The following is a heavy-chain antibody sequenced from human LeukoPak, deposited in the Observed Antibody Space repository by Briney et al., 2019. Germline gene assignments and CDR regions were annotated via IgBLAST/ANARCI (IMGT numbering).Heavy chain of an antibody. D-gene: IGHD2-2*01. CDR3: ARESSSGWSAVDY. Sequence: PSETLSLTCTVSGGSISGFYWSWIRQPPGKGLEWIGEINHSGSTNYNPSLKSRVTISADTSKNQFSLNLSSVTAADTAVYYCARESSSGWSAVDYCGQGTLVTVSS. CDR2: INHSGST. V-gene: IGHV4-34*01. J-gene: IGHJ4*02. CDR1: GGSISGFY.